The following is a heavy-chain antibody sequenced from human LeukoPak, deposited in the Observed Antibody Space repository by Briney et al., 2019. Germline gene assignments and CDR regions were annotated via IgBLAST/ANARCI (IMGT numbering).Heavy chain of an antibody. Sequence: SETLSLTCTVSGGSISSYYWSWIRQPPGKGLEWIGYIYYSGSTNYNPSLKSRVTISVDTSKNQFSLKLSSVTAADTAVYYCARLYSGYGAYYYYYGMDVWGKGTPVTVSS. J-gene: IGHJ6*04. D-gene: IGHD5-12*01. V-gene: IGHV4-59*01. CDR1: GGSISSYY. CDR2: IYYSGST. CDR3: ARLYSGYGAYYYYYGMDV.